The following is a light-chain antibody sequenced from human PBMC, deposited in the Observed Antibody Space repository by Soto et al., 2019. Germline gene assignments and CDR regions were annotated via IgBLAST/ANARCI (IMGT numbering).Light chain of an antibody. V-gene: IGKV3-20*01. Sequence: ENVLTQSPGTLSLSPGERATLSCRASHSVSSSYLAWYQQKPGQAPRLLIYGASSRATGIPDRFSGSGSGTDFTLTISRLEPEDFAVYYCQQYGSSPLTFGGGTKVDIK. CDR3: QQYGSSPLT. CDR2: GAS. CDR1: HSVSSSY. J-gene: IGKJ4*01.